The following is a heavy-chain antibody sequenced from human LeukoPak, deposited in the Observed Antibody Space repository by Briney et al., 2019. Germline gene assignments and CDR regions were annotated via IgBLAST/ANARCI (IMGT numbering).Heavy chain of an antibody. D-gene: IGHD2-21*02. J-gene: IGHJ5*02. Sequence: PGGSLRLSCAASGFTFGDGGMSWVRQAPGKGLEWVSGINWNGGSTAYADSVKGRFTISRDNAKNSLYLQMNSLRAEDTALYYCVRGGVYSFGDCHAMWFDPWGQGTLVTVSS. CDR1: GFTFGDGG. CDR3: VRGGVYSFGDCHAMWFDP. V-gene: IGHV3-20*04. CDR2: INWNGGST.